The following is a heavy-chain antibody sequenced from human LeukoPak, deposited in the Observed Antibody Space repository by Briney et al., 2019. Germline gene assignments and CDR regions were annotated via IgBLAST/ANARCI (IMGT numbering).Heavy chain of an antibody. J-gene: IGHJ3*02. CDR1: GFTFSSYA. CDR3: AKDRTVVVPAAIKSGYGGFQDAFDI. Sequence: GGSLRLSCAASGFTFSSYAMSWVRQAPGKGLEWVSAISGSGGSTYYADSVKGRFTISRDNSKNTLYLQMNSLRAEDTAVYYCAKDRTVVVPAAIKSGYGGFQDAFDIWGQGTMVTVSS. V-gene: IGHV3-23*01. D-gene: IGHD2-2*02. CDR2: ISGSGGST.